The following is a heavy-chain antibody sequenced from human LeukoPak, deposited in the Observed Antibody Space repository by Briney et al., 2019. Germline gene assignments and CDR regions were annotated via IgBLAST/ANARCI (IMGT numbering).Heavy chain of an antibody. D-gene: IGHD2-21*01. CDR3: AKEHIVGSRAYYYGMDV. CDR2: ISGSGGST. Sequence: PGGSLRLSCAASGFTFSSYAMSWVRQAPGKGLEWVSAISGSGGSTYYADSVKGRFTISRDNSKNTLYLQMNSLRAEDTAVYYCAKEHIVGSRAYYYGMDVWGQGTTVTVSS. CDR1: GFTFSSYA. V-gene: IGHV3-23*01. J-gene: IGHJ6*02.